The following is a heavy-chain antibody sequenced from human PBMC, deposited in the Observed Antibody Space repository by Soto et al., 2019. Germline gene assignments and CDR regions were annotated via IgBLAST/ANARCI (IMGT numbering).Heavy chain of an antibody. CDR1: GGTFSNFA. V-gene: IGHV1-69*11. CDR2: IIPILGTP. CDR3: ARDLTRLWYFDL. J-gene: IGHJ2*01. Sequence: QVQLVQSGAEVKKPGSSVKVSCKASGGTFSNFAITWVRQAPGQGLEWMGGIIPILGTPNYAQKFQGRVTLSADESTSTAYMELSSLTSEDTAVYYCARDLTRLWYFDLWGRGTLVTVSS.